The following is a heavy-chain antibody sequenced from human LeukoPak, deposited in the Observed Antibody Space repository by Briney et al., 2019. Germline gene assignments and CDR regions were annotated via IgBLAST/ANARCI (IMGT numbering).Heavy chain of an antibody. D-gene: IGHD2-21*01. J-gene: IGHJ4*02. Sequence: GGSLRLSCAASGFTFSSYDMHWVRQAPGKGLEWVAFIRYGGSIKYYADSVKGRFTISRDNSKDTLYLQMNSLRAEDAAVYFCAKAPVTSCRGAYCYPFDSWGQGTLVTVSS. CDR2: IRYGGSIK. CDR1: GFTFSSYD. CDR3: AKAPVTSCRGAYCYPFDS. V-gene: IGHV3-30*02.